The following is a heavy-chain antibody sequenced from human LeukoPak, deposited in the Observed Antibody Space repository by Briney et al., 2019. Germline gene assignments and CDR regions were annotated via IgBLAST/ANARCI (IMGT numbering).Heavy chain of an antibody. V-gene: IGHV1-46*01. Sequence: ASVKVSCKASGYTFTSYYMHWVRQPPGQGLEWMGIINPCGGSTSYVQKFQGRVTITRDTSTSTVYMELSSLRSEDTAVYYCARRVPSGWYGLDYWGQGTLVTVSS. CDR1: GYTFTSYY. CDR2: INPCGGST. D-gene: IGHD6-19*01. CDR3: ARRVPSGWYGLDY. J-gene: IGHJ4*02.